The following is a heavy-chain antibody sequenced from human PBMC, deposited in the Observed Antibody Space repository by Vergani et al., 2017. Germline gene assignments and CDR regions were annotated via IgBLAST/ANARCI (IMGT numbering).Heavy chain of an antibody. Sequence: QVQLVESGGGVVQPGRSLRLSCAASGFTFNQYGMHWVRQAPGKGLEWVAVTWYDGNNKQYADSVKGRFTISRDNSKSTMYLQMNSLRDEDTGVYYCARGLRLHYYRFDPWGQGTLVTVSS. D-gene: IGHD3-22*01. CDR2: TWYDGNNK. V-gene: IGHV3-33*01. CDR1: GFTFNQYG. CDR3: ARGLRLHYYRFDP. J-gene: IGHJ5*02.